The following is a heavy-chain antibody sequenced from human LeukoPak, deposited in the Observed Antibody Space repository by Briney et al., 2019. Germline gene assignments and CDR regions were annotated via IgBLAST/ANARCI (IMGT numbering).Heavy chain of an antibody. CDR3: ARQGSSSWTPGGYYYYYGMDV. CDR2: INPNSGGT. J-gene: IGHJ6*02. V-gene: IGHV1-2*04. D-gene: IGHD6-13*01. Sequence: ASVKVSCKASGYTFTGYYIHWVRQAPGQGLEWMGWINPNSGGTNYAQKFQGWVTMTRDTSISTAYMELSRLRSDDTAVYYCARQGSSSWTPGGYYYYYGMDVWGQGTTVTVSS. CDR1: GYTFTGYY.